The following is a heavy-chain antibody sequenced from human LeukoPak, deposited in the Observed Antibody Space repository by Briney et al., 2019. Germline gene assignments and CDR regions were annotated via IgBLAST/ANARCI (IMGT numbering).Heavy chain of an antibody. Sequence: GGSLRLSCAASGFTFSSYWMSWVRQAPGKGLEWVSSISSDSTYIYYADSVKGRFTISRDNAKNSLYLQLNSLRAEDTAVYFCAREMWLRGPLDYWGQGTLVSVSS. CDR3: AREMWLRGPLDY. CDR1: GFTFSSYW. V-gene: IGHV3-21*01. CDR2: ISSDSTYI. D-gene: IGHD5-12*01. J-gene: IGHJ4*02.